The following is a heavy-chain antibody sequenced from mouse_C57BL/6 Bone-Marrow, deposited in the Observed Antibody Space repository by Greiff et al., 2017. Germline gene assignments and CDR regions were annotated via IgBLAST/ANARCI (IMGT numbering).Heavy chain of an antibody. J-gene: IGHJ3*01. CDR2: IDPSDSYT. V-gene: IGHV1-50*01. CDR1: GYTFTSYW. CDR3: ARLDGYSWFAY. Sequence: QVHVKQSGAELVKPGASVKLSCKASGYTFTSYWMQWVKQRPGQGLEWIGEIDPSDSYTNYNQKFKGKATLTVDTSSSTAYMQLSSLTSEDSAVYYCARLDGYSWFAYWGQGTLVTVSA. D-gene: IGHD2-3*01.